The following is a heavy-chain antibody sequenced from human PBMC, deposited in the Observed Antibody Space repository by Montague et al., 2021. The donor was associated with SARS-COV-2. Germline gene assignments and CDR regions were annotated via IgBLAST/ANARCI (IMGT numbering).Heavy chain of an antibody. CDR2: MHYSGST. Sequence: SETLSLTCTVYGGSISSYYWTWFRQPPGKGLEWIAYMHYSGSTNYNPSLKSRVTISVDTSKNQFSLKLTSVTAADTAVYYCARGFDYWGQGTLVTVSS. CDR1: GGSISSYY. J-gene: IGHJ4*02. CDR3: ARGFDY. V-gene: IGHV4-59*01.